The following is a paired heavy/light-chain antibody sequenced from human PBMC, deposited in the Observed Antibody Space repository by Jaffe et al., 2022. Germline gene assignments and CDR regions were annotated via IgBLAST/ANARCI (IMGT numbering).Light chain of an antibody. V-gene: IGLV1-51*01. CDR1: SSNIGNNY. J-gene: IGLJ2*01. Sequence: QSVLTQPPSVSAAPGQKVTISCSGSSSNIGNNYVSWYQQVPGTAPKLLIYDNNKRPSGIPDRFSGSKSGTSAILGISGLQTGDEADYYCGTWDSSLSAGVFGGGTKLTVL. CDR3: GTWDSSLSAGV. CDR2: DNN.
Heavy chain of an antibody. V-gene: IGHV4-38-2*01. J-gene: IGHJ4*02. CDR2: MYHSGRT. Sequence: QVQLQESGPGLVKPSETLSLTCAVSNYSISSGYYWGWIRQPPGKGLEWIGSMYHSGRTYYNPSLKSRVTISVDTSKNQFSLNLSSVTAADTAVYYCGSQRYSYDSSGYHYLEQIDYWGQGTLVTVSS. D-gene: IGHD3-22*01. CDR3: GSQRYSYDSSGYHYLEQIDY. CDR1: NYSISSGYY.